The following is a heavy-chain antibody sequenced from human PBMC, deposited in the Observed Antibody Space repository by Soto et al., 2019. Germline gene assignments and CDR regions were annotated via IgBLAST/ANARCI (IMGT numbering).Heavy chain of an antibody. CDR1: GFTFSSYS. J-gene: IGHJ6*02. Sequence: GGSLRLSCAASGFTFSSYSMNWVRQAPGKGLEWVSSISSSSSYIYYADSVKGRFTISRDNANNSLYLQMNSLRAEDTAVYYCASVLWYDSGSDYYYYGLDVWGQGTTVTVSS. V-gene: IGHV3-21*01. D-gene: IGHD5-12*01. CDR2: ISSSSSYI. CDR3: ASVLWYDSGSDYYYYGLDV.